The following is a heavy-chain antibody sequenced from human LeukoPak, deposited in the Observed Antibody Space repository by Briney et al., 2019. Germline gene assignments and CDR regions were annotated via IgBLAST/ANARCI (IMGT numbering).Heavy chain of an antibody. J-gene: IGHJ4*02. CDR2: ISSSSSYI. Sequence: GGSLRLSSAASGFTFSSYSMNWVRQAPGKGLEWVSSISSSSSYIYYADSVKGRFTISRDNARNSLYLQMNSLRAEDTAVYYCARDPNGLYDFDYWGRGTLVTVSS. D-gene: IGHD5/OR15-5a*01. CDR1: GFTFSSYS. CDR3: ARDPNGLYDFDY. V-gene: IGHV3-21*01.